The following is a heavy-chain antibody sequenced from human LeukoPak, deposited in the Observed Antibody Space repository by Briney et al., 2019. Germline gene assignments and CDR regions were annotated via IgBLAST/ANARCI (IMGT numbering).Heavy chain of an antibody. V-gene: IGHV3-7*01. Sequence: PGGSLRLSCAASGFTFSSYWMSWVRQAPGKGLEWVANIKQDGSEKYYVDSVKGRFTISRDNAKNSLYPQMNSLRAEDTAVYYCARVQSYGDYRYWGQGTLVTVSS. CDR1: GFTFSSYW. D-gene: IGHD4-17*01. J-gene: IGHJ4*02. CDR2: IKQDGSEK. CDR3: ARVQSYGDYRY.